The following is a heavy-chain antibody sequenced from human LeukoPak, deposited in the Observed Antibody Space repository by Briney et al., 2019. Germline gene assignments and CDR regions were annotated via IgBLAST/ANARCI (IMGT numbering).Heavy chain of an antibody. Sequence: GESLKISCKGSGYSFNSYWIGWVRQMPGRGLEWMGVISAGDSDTRYSPSFQGQVTISADESISTAYLQRSSLKASDTAMYYCARLIRIAVAGTDYWGQGTLVTVSS. J-gene: IGHJ4*02. CDR3: ARLIRIAVAGTDY. CDR2: ISAGDSDT. CDR1: GYSFNSYW. V-gene: IGHV5-51*01. D-gene: IGHD6-19*01.